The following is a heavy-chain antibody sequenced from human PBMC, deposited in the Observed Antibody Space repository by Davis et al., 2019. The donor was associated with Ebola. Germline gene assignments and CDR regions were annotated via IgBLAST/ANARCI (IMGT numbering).Heavy chain of an antibody. D-gene: IGHD2-15*01. CDR2: IGSDGINT. CDR1: GFTFSTYA. V-gene: IGHV3-23*01. CDR3: AIPDCSGANCYSVYIKN. J-gene: IGHJ4*02. Sequence: GESLKISCAAPGFTFSTYAMSWVRQAPGRGLEWVSGIGSDGINTDYADSVKGRFTISRDNSKNTMYVQMNSLRVEDTAVYYCAIPDCSGANCYSVYIKNWGQGTLVTVSS.